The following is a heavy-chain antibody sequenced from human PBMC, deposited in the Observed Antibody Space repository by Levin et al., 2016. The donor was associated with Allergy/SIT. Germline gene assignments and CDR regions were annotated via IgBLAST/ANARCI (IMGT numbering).Heavy chain of an antibody. D-gene: IGHD5-18*01. V-gene: IGHV4-39*01. CDR1: GGSLSSSTYY. CDR3: ARHGGYSYGTPKYNWYFDL. Sequence: GSLRLSCTVSGGSLSSSTYYWGWIRQPPGKGLEWIGSIYYSGSTYYNPSLKSRVTISVDTSKNQFSLKLSSVTAADTAVYYCARHGGYSYGTPKYNWYFDLWGRGTLVTVSS. J-gene: IGHJ2*01. CDR2: IYYSGST.